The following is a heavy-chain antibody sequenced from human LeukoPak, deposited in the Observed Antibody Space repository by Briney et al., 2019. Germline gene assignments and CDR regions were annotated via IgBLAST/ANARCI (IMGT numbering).Heavy chain of an antibody. CDR2: IYYSGST. CDR3: AREKYSGYALNDAFDI. D-gene: IGHD5-12*01. V-gene: IGHV4-59*01. Sequence: SETLSLTCTVSGGSISSYYWSWIRQPPGKGLEWIGYIYYSGSTNYNPSLKSRVTISVDTSKNQFSLKLSSVTAADTAVYYCAREKYSGYALNDAFDIWGQGTMVTVSS. J-gene: IGHJ3*02. CDR1: GGSISSYY.